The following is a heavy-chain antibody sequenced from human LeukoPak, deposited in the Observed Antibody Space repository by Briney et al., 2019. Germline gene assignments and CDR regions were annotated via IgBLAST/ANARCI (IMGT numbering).Heavy chain of an antibody. CDR2: ITSSDGST. CDR1: GFTFSNYA. D-gene: IGHD6-13*01. CDR3: AKHGINIAAGGIDY. J-gene: IGHJ4*02. V-gene: IGHV3-23*01. Sequence: GGSLRLSCAASGFTFSNYAMSCVRQAPGKGPEWVSGITSSDGSTFYADSVKGRFTISRDNSKNTLYLQMDSLRAEDTAVYYCAKHGINIAAGGIDYWGQGTLVTVSS.